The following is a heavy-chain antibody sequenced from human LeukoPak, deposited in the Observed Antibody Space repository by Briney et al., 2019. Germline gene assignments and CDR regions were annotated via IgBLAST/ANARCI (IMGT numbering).Heavy chain of an antibody. J-gene: IGHJ4*02. CDR1: GGSISSYY. D-gene: IGHD4-17*01. V-gene: IGHV4-59*01. CDR2: IYYGGST. Sequence: SETLSLTCTVSGGSISSYYWSWIRQPPGKGLEWIGYIYYGGSTNYNPSLKSRVTISVDTSKNQFSLKLSSVTAADTAVYYCARVGTTVTTYFDYWGQGTLVTVSS. CDR3: ARVGTTVTTYFDY.